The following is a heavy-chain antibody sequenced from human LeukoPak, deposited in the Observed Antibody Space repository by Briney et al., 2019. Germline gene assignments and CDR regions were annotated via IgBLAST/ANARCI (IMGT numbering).Heavy chain of an antibody. CDR2: IYHSGST. J-gene: IGHJ4*02. V-gene: IGHV4-38-2*02. CDR3: ARSRRVRYCSNISCYAGFFEY. CDR1: GYSISSGYY. Sequence: SETLSLTCTVSGYSISSGYYWGWIRPPPGKGLEWIGSIYHSGSTYYNPSLKSRVTISVDTSKNQFSLKLSSVTAADTAVYYCARSRRVRYCSNISCYAGFFEYWGRGTLVTVSS. D-gene: IGHD2-2*01.